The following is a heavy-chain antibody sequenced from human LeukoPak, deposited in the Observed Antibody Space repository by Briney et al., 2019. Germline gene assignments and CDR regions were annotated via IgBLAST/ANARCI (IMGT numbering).Heavy chain of an antibody. D-gene: IGHD3-22*01. CDR1: GGSISSYY. CDR3: AGLGASGNGYLSWFDP. V-gene: IGHV4-59*01. J-gene: IGHJ5*02. Sequence: SETLSLTCTASGGSISSYYWSWIRQPRGKGLEWIGYIYYSGNSNYNPSLKSRVTISVDTSKNQFSLKLSSVTAADTAVYYCAGLGASGNGYLSWFDPWGQGTLVTVSS. CDR2: IYYSGNS.